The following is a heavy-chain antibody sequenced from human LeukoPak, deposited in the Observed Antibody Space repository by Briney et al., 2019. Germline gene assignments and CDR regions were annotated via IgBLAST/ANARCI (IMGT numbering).Heavy chain of an antibody. CDR1: GYTFTDYH. CDR3: ATPRAGY. Sequence: ASVKVSCKASGYTFTDYHIHWVLPAPGKGLEWMGRLDPVDGERIFAKKFQGRLSITADTSTDTVYMELSSLTSEDTAVYYCATPRAGYWGQGTLVTVSS. J-gene: IGHJ4*02. V-gene: IGHV1-69-2*01. CDR2: LDPVDGER.